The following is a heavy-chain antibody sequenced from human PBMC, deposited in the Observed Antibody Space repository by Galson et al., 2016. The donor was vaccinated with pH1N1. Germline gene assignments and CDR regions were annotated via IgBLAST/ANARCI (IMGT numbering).Heavy chain of an antibody. CDR3: ARQNDYGDYRGDAFDI. D-gene: IGHD4-17*01. CDR2: IYLGGSLI. CDR1: GYRFSSSW. V-gene: IGHV5-51*01. Sequence: QSGAEVKKPGESLKISCKGSGYRFSSSWIGWVRQMPGKGLEWMGIIYLGGSLIRYRPSFQGQVTISADKSVNIVYLEWGSLKDSDTAMYYCARQNDYGDYRGDAFDIWGQGTMVTVSS. J-gene: IGHJ3*02.